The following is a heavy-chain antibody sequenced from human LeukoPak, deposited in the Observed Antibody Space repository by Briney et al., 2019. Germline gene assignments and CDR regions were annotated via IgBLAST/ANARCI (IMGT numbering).Heavy chain of an antibody. J-gene: IGHJ6*03. CDR3: ARGGHSGYSFYYYYMDV. CDR2: ISSSGSTI. CDR1: GFTFSSYE. Sequence: GGSLRLSCAASGFTFSSYEMNWVRQAPGKGLEWVSYISSSGSTIYYADSVKGRFTISRDNAKNPLYLQMNSLRAEDTAVYYCARGGHSGYSFYYYYMDVWGKGTTVTISS. V-gene: IGHV3-48*03. D-gene: IGHD5-12*01.